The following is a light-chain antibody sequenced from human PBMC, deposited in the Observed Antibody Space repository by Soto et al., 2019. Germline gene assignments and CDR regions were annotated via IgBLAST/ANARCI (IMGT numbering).Light chain of an antibody. J-gene: IGLJ1*01. CDR3: CSYAGSSTPYV. CDR2: EVS. CDR1: SSDVGSYNL. Sequence: QSALTQPASVSGSPGQSITISCTGTSSDVGSYNLVSWYQQHPGKAPKLMICEVSKRPSGVSNRFSGSKSGNTASLTISGLQAEDEADYYCCSYAGSSTPYVFGTGTKLTVL. V-gene: IGLV2-23*02.